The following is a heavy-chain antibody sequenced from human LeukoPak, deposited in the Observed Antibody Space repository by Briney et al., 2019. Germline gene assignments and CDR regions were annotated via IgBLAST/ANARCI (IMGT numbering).Heavy chain of an antibody. CDR2: ISYDGSNK. J-gene: IGHJ6*02. CDR1: GFTFSSYA. Sequence: GRSLGLSCAASGFTFSSYAMHWVRQAPGKGLEWVAVISYDGSNKYYADSVKGRFTISRDNSKNTLYLQMNSLRAEDTAVYYCARDFKNGDYEEDPYDYYGMDVWGQGTTVTVSS. V-gene: IGHV3-30-3*01. D-gene: IGHD4-17*01. CDR3: ARDFKNGDYEEDPYDYYGMDV.